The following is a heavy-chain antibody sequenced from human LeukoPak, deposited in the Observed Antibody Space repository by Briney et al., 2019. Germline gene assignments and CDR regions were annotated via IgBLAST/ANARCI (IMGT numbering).Heavy chain of an antibody. CDR2: IYYSGST. V-gene: IGHV4-39*07. D-gene: IGHD2-21*02. CDR1: GGSISSSSYY. Sequence: SETLSLTCTVSGGSISSSSYYWGWIRQPPGKGLEWIGSIYYSGSTYYNPSLKSRVTISVDTSKNQFSLKLSSVTAADTAVYYCARRLAYCGGDCYSSGLDFDYWGQGTLVTVSS. J-gene: IGHJ4*02. CDR3: ARRLAYCGGDCYSSGLDFDY.